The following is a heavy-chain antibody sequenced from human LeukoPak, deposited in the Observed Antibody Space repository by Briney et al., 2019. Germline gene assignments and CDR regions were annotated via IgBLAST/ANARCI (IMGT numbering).Heavy chain of an antibody. Sequence: ERSLRLSCAASGFTFSNYDMHWVRQAPGKGLEWVAVISYDGTNKYYADSVKGRFTISRDNSKNTLHLQMNSLRAEDTAVYYCAKDDRGNEAPFDYWGQGTLVTVSS. CDR3: AKDDRGNEAPFDY. J-gene: IGHJ4*02. CDR2: ISYDGTNK. CDR1: GFTFSNYD. V-gene: IGHV3-30*18.